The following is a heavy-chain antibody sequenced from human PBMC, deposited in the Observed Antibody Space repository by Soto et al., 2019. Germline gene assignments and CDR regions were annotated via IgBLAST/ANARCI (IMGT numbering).Heavy chain of an antibody. CDR1: GFTFSSYS. Sequence: GGSLRLSCAASGFTFSSYSMNWVRQAPGKGLEWVSYISSSSSTIYYADSVKGRFTISRDNAKNSLYLQMNSLRAEDTAVYYCARDSGDYGDEVPDYWGQGTLVTVSS. D-gene: IGHD4-17*01. CDR2: ISSSSSTI. CDR3: ARDSGDYGDEVPDY. V-gene: IGHV3-48*01. J-gene: IGHJ4*02.